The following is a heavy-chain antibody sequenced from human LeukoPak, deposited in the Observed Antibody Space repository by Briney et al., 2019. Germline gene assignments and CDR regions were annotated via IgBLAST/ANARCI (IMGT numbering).Heavy chain of an antibody. CDR2: IWYDGSNK. CDR1: GFTFSSYG. V-gene: IGHV3-33*01. D-gene: IGHD3-10*01. CDR3: ARGYGVRGVIITPGY. J-gene: IGHJ4*02. Sequence: GRSLRLSCAASGFTFSSYGMHWVRQAPGKGLEWVAVIWYDGSNKYYADSVKGRFTISRDNSENTLYLQMNSLRAEDTAVYYCARGYGVRGVIITPGYWGQGTLVTVSS.